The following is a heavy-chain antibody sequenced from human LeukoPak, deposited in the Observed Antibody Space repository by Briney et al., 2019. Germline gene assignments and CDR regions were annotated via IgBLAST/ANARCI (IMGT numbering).Heavy chain of an antibody. CDR3: ARIGAGSSRDY. V-gene: IGHV3-21*01. CDR1: GFTFSTYG. CDR2: IHSGGYT. D-gene: IGHD6-13*01. J-gene: IGHJ4*02. Sequence: GGSLRLSCAASGFTFSTYGMNWVRQAPGKGLEWVSGIHSGGYTYYADSLKGRFTISRDNAKNSLYLQMNSLRAEDTAVYYCARIGAGSSRDYWGQGTLVTVSS.